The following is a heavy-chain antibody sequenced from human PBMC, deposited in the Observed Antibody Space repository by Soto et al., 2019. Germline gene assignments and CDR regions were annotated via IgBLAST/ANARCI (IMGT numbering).Heavy chain of an antibody. D-gene: IGHD2-2*01. CDR1: GGSFSGYY. Sequence: LSLTCAVYGGSFSGYYWSLIRQPPGKGLEWIGEINHSGSTNYNPSLKSRVTISVDTSKNQSSLKLSSVTAADTAVYYCARARGYCSSTSCPKYFQHWGQGTLVTVSS. CDR3: ARARGYCSSTSCPKYFQH. J-gene: IGHJ1*01. V-gene: IGHV4-34*01. CDR2: INHSGST.